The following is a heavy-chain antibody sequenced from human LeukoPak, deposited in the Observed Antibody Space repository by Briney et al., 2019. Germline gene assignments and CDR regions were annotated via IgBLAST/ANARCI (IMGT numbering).Heavy chain of an antibody. Sequence: ASVKVSCKASGYTFTGYYMHWVRQAPGQGLEWMGRINPNSGGTNYAQKFQGRVTMTRDTSISTAYMELSRLRSDDTAVYYCARDRDYGALGGSFDYWGQGTLVTVSS. V-gene: IGHV1-2*06. CDR3: ARDRDYGALGGSFDY. CDR2: INPNSGGT. J-gene: IGHJ4*02. D-gene: IGHD4-17*01. CDR1: GYTFTGYY.